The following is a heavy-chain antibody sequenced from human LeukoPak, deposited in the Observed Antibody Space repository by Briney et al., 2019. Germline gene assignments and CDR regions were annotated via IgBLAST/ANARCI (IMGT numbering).Heavy chain of an antibody. V-gene: IGHV4-59*12. J-gene: IGHJ5*02. Sequence: DPSETLSLTCTVSGGSISSYYWSWIRQPPGKGLEWIGYIYYSGSTNYNPSLKSRVTISVDTSKNQFSLKLSSVTAADTAVYYCARDNRWLRLNHWFDPWGQGTLVTVSS. CDR3: ARDNRWLRLNHWFDP. CDR1: GGSISSYY. CDR2: IYYSGST. D-gene: IGHD5-12*01.